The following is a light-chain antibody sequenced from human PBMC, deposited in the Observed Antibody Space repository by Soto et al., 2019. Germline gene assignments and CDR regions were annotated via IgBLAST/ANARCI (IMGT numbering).Light chain of an antibody. CDR2: LAS. V-gene: IGKV3-11*01. CDR1: QAVNTR. CDR3: HQRQSGPRT. Sequence: EIVLTQSPATLSSFPGDRVTLSCRASQAVNTRLAWYQHKPGQAPRLLIDLASNRAAGVPARFSGSGSGTDFTRTISDVEPEDFAVYYCHQRQSGPRTFGQGTTVDIK. J-gene: IGKJ1*01.